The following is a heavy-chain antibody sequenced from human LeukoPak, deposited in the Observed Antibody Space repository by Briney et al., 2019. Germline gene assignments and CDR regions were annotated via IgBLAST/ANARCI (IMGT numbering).Heavy chain of an antibody. D-gene: IGHD5-24*01. Sequence: GGSLRLSCAASGFTFSSYEMNRVRQAPGKGLEWVSYISSSGSTIYYADSVKGRFTISRDNAKNSLYLQMNSLRAEDTAVYYCARVNLLQSRSPGGYAFDIWGQGTMVTVSS. CDR1: GFTFSSYE. J-gene: IGHJ3*02. CDR2: ISSSGSTI. V-gene: IGHV3-48*03. CDR3: ARVNLLQSRSPGGYAFDI.